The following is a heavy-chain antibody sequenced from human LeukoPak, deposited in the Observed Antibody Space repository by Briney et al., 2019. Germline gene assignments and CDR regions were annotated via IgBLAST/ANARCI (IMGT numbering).Heavy chain of an antibody. D-gene: IGHD3-10*01. Sequence: SGPTLVKPTQTLTLTCAFSGFSLNTSGVGVGWIRQPPGRALEWLALIYWDDDKRYSPSLKSRLTLTKDTSKNQVVLTMTNMDPVDTATYYCAHRGSHDWFDPWGQGTLVTVSS. CDR3: AHRGSHDWFDP. V-gene: IGHV2-5*02. J-gene: IGHJ5*02. CDR2: IYWDDDK. CDR1: GFSLNTSGVG.